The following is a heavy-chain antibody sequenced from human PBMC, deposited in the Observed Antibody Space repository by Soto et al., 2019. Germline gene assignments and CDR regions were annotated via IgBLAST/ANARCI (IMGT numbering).Heavy chain of an antibody. J-gene: IGHJ5*02. CDR2: IIPIFGTA. CDR3: ASNGVAIFGVVNWFDP. Sequence: SVKVSCKASGGTFSSYDISWVRQAPGQGLEWMGGIIPIFGTANYAQKFQGRVTITADESTSTAYMELRSLRSEDTAVYYCASNGVAIFGVVNWFDPWGQGTLVTVSS. V-gene: IGHV1-69*13. D-gene: IGHD3-3*01. CDR1: GGTFSSYD.